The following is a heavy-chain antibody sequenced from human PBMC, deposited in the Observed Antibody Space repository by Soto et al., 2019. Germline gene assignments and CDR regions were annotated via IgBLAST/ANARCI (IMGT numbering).Heavy chain of an antibody. D-gene: IGHD3-22*01. V-gene: IGHV1-24*01. Sequence: ASVKVSCKVSGYTLTELSMHWVRQAPGKGLEWMGGFDPEDGETIYAQKFQGRVTMTEDTSTDTAYMELSSLRSEDTAVYYCATSSITMIVVVTQGSFDYWGRGTLLTVSS. CDR2: FDPEDGET. CDR3: ATSSITMIVVVTQGSFDY. J-gene: IGHJ4*02. CDR1: GYTLTELS.